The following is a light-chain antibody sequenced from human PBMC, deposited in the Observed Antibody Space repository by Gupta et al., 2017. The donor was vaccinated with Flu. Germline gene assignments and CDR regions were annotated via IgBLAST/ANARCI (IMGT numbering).Light chain of an antibody. V-gene: IGLV8-61*01. J-gene: IGLJ3*02. CDR2: SSN. Sequence: GTVTGSSYDSWYQQPPGQPPRLLLSSSNARSSGFPIRFPGSILGSKAALTITGAQADDESDYYCVVHLGTGIGLFGGGTKLTVL. CDR3: VVHLGTGIGL. CDR1: GTVTGSSY.